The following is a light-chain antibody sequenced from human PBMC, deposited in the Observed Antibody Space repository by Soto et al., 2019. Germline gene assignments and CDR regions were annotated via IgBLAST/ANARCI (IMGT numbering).Light chain of an antibody. CDR2: GAS. CDR3: QQYGSSPRT. V-gene: IGKV3-20*01. Sequence: EIVLTQSPGTLSLSPGERATLSCRASQCVSSSFLAWYQQKPGQAPRLLIYGASSRATGIPDRFSGSGSGTDFTLTISSLEPEDFAVYYCQQYGSSPRTFGQGPKVEIK. J-gene: IGKJ1*01. CDR1: QCVSSSF.